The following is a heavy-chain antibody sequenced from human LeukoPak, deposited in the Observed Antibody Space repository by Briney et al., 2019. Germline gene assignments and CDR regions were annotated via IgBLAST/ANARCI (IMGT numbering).Heavy chain of an antibody. CDR1: GGSISSSNW. D-gene: IGHD3-22*01. CDR2: IYHSGST. Sequence: PSETLSLTCAVSGGSISSSNWWSWVRQPPGKGLEWIGEIYHSGSTNYNPSLKSRVTISVDKSKNQFSLKLSSVTAADTAVYYCAREVRGSGYYRTFDYWGQGTLVTVSS. CDR3: AREVRGSGYYRTFDY. J-gene: IGHJ4*02. V-gene: IGHV4-4*02.